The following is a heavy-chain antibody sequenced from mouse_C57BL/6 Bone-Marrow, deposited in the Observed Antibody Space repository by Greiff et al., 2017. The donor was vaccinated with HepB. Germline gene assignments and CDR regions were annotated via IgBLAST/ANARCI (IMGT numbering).Heavy chain of an antibody. J-gene: IGHJ1*03. D-gene: IGHD1-1*01. Sequence: QVQLQQPGAELVKPGASVKLSCKASGYTFTSYWMQWVKQRPGQGLEWIGEIDPSDSYTNYNQKFKGKATLTVDTSSSTAYMQLSSLTSEDSAVYYCASMSYYYGSSFYWYFDVWAQGPRSPSPQ. CDR1: GYTFTSYW. CDR2: IDPSDSYT. V-gene: IGHV1-50*01. CDR3: ASMSYYYGSSFYWYFDV.